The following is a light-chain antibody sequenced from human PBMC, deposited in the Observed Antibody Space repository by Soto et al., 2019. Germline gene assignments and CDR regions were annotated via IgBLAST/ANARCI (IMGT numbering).Light chain of an antibody. V-gene: IGKV1-5*01. CDR1: QSISNW. J-gene: IGKJ1*01. Sequence: DIQMTQSPSTLSASVGDRVTITCRASQSISNWLAWYQQKPGNAPKLLISDASNLVSGVTSRFSGSGSGTEFTLTISSLQPDDFATYNCQQYNTYSPWTFGQGTKVDIK. CDR2: DAS. CDR3: QQYNTYSPWT.